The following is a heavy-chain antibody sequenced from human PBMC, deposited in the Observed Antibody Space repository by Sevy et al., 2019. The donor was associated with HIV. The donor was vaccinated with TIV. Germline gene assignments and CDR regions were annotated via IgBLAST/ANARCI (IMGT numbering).Heavy chain of an antibody. V-gene: IGHV1-2*02. D-gene: IGHD3-3*01. J-gene: IGHJ4*02. CDR3: ARGRRDGWLLYLDN. CDR2: IYPNGGDT. Sequence: ASVKVSCKTSGYTFASYYIHWVRQAPGQGPEWLGWIYPNGGDTTFAQKFQGRVTVTMSTSSNTVYMELNRLRSDDKAVYYRARGRRDGWLLYLDNWGQGTLVTVSS. CDR1: GYTFASYY.